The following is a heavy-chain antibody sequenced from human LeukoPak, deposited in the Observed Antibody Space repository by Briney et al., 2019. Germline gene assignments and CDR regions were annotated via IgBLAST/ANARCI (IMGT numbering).Heavy chain of an antibody. CDR1: GGSISSYY. J-gene: IGHJ5*02. CDR3: ARVNRNWFDP. V-gene: IGHV4-59*01. Sequence: SETLSLTCTVSGGSISSYYWSWIRQPPGKGLEWIGYIYYSGSTNYNPSLKSRVTVSVDTSKNQFSLKLSSVTAADTAVYYCARVNRNWFDPWGQGTLVTVSS. D-gene: IGHD1-14*01. CDR2: IYYSGST.